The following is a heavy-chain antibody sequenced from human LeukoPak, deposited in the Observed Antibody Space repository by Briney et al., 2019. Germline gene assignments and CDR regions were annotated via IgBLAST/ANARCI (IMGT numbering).Heavy chain of an antibody. CDR3: ARDRGCSSSSCYSHFDY. CDR2: ISAYNGNK. V-gene: IGHV1-18*04. J-gene: IGHJ4*02. CDR1: GYTFTSYG. Sequence: ASVKVSCKASGYTFTSYGIRWVRQAPGQGLEWMGWISAYNGNKKYAKKLQGRVTMTTDTSTSTAYMELRSLRSDDTAVYYCARDRGCSSSSCYSHFDYWGQGTLVPVSS. D-gene: IGHD2-2*01.